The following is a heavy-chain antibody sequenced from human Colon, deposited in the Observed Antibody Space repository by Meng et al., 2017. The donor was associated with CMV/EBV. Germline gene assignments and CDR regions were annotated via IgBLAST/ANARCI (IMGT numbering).Heavy chain of an antibody. CDR1: GVIFNTYA. J-gene: IGHJ4*02. Sequence: GGSLRLSCLASGVIFNTYAMTWVRQAPGKGLEWVSYISSSGSTIYYGDSVKGRFTISRDNAKNSLYLQMNSLRAEDTAVYYCAREQLVGDTFDYWGQGTLVTVSS. CDR3: AREQLVGDTFDY. CDR2: ISSSGSTI. D-gene: IGHD3-10*01. V-gene: IGHV3-48*03.